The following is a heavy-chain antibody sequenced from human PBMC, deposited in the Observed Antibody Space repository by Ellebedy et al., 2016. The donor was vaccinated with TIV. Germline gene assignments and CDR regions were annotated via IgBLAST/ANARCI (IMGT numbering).Heavy chain of an antibody. Sequence: GGSLRLSXKGSGYSFSSYWINWVRQMPGKGPEWMGRIDPSDSYTSYSPSFQGHVTISADKSISSAFLQWNTLKASDTAMYYCARHELGSNAAFDYWGQGTLVTVSS. V-gene: IGHV5-10-1*01. CDR2: IDPSDSYT. J-gene: IGHJ4*02. D-gene: IGHD7-27*01. CDR3: ARHELGSNAAFDY. CDR1: GYSFSSYW.